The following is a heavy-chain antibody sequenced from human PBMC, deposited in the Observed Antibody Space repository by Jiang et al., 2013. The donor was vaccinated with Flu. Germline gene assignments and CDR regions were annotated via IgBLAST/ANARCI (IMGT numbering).Heavy chain of an antibody. CDR1: GNTFRSHW. J-gene: IGHJ4*02. V-gene: IGHV5-10-1*01. CDR2: IDPRDSYT. CDR3: ARTRGLAIDY. D-gene: IGHD3/OR15-3a*01. Sequence: VKKPGESLRISCKGSGNTFRSHWVSWVRQTPGRGLEWMGRIDPRDSYTNYNPSFRGHVTLSADKSTDTAYLQWSSLRASDTAIYYCARTRGLAIDYWGQGTLVTVSS.